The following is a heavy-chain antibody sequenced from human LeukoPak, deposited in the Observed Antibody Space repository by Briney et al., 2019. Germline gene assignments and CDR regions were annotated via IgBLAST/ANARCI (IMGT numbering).Heavy chain of an antibody. CDR2: IYSGGTT. Sequence: GGSLRLSCAASGFTVSTNCMTWVRQAPGKGLEWVSTIYSGGTTYYADFVKGRFTISRDNSNNTLYLQMNSLRAEDTAVYYCARGLLYGTYYFDYWGQGTLVTVSS. J-gene: IGHJ4*02. V-gene: IGHV3-53*01. CDR3: ARGLLYGTYYFDY. CDR1: GFTVSTNC. D-gene: IGHD3-16*01.